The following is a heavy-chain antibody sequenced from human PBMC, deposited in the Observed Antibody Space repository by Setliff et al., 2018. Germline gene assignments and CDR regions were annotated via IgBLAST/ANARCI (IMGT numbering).Heavy chain of an antibody. CDR3: AREIGGADGFDF. CDR1: AYTFIDYY. D-gene: IGHD1-26*01. J-gene: IGHJ3*01. V-gene: IGHV1-2*02. Sequence: VKVSCKASAYTFIDYYLHWVRQAPGQGLEWMGWINPNSGDTYYVQKFQDRVTMTRDTSIRTAYMELRRLRSGDTALYYCAREIGGADGFDFWGQGTMVTVSS. CDR2: INPNSGDT.